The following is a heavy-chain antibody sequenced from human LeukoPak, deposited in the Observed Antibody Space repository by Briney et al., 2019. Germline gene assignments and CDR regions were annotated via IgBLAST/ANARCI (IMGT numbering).Heavy chain of an antibody. Sequence: YWIGWVRQMPGKGLEWIGYIYYSGSTYYNPSLQSRVIISVDTSKNQFSLKLTSVTAADTAVYYCARALYSMTTVTTEYWFDYWGQGTLVTVSS. D-gene: IGHD4-17*01. V-gene: IGHV4-30-4*08. J-gene: IGHJ4*02. CDR3: ARALYSMTTVTTEYWFDY. CDR2: IYYSGST. CDR1: Y.